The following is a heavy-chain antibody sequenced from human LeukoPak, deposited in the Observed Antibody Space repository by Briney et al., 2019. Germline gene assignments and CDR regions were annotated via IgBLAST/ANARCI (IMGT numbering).Heavy chain of an antibody. V-gene: IGHV4-59*01. D-gene: IGHD3-10*01. CDR2: IYYSGRT. Sequence: SETLSLTCTVYGSSISSYYWGWIRQPPGKGLEWIGYIYYSGRTNYNPSLKSRLTISVDTTKTQFSLKLSSVTAADTAVYYCARARFGELLPNWFDPWGQGTLVTVSS. J-gene: IGHJ5*02. CDR3: ARARFGELLPNWFDP. CDR1: GSSISSYY.